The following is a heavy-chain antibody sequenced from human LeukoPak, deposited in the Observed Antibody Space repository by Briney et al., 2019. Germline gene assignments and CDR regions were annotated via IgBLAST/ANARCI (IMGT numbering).Heavy chain of an antibody. CDR3: ARTQEAGYSSGRYDSYYYYYMDV. CDR1: GVSISTSRYY. V-gene: IGHV4-39*07. J-gene: IGHJ6*03. CDR2: IYYTGPT. D-gene: IGHD6-19*01. Sequence: PSETLSLTCTVSGVSISTSRYYWGWIRQPPGKGLEWIGNIYYTGPTYYNASLESRVTISLDTSKNQFSLKLSSVTAADTAVYFCARTQEAGYSSGRYDSYYYYYMDVWGKGTTVTISS.